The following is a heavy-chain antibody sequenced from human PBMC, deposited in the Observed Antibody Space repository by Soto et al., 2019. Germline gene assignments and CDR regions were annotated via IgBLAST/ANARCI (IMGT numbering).Heavy chain of an antibody. CDR3: ARGGGDFWSGYYRGALGYYYGMAV. Sequence: PSETLSLTCAVYGGSFSGYYWSWIRQPPGKGLEWIGEINHSGSTNYNPSLKSRVTISVDTSKNQFSLKLSSVTAADTAVYYCARGGGDFWSGYYRGALGYYYGMAVWGQGTTVTVSS. CDR2: INHSGST. V-gene: IGHV4-34*01. J-gene: IGHJ6*02. CDR1: GGSFSGYY. D-gene: IGHD3-3*01.